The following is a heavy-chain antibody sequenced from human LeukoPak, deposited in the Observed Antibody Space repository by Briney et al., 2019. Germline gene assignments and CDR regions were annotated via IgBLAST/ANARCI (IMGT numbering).Heavy chain of an antibody. J-gene: IGHJ4*02. CDR3: STLTSRGLSDS. V-gene: IGHV3-15*07. Sequence: GGSLRLSCAASGFTFTNAWMNWVRQAPGKGLEWVGRIKSKADGETIDYAAPVKGRFTFSRDDSKNMLYLQMNGLKSEDTAVYYCSTLTSRGLSDSWGQGTLVTVSS. D-gene: IGHD1-20*01. CDR1: GFTFTNAW. CDR2: IKSKADGETI.